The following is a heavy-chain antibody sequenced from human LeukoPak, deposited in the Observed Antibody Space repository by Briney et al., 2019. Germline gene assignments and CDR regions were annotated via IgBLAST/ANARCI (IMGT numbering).Heavy chain of an antibody. J-gene: IGHJ6*03. V-gene: IGHV1-18*01. Sequence: ASVKVSCKASGYTFTSYAISWVRQAPGQGLEWMGWISGHNDDTNNAQRLQGRVTMTTDTSTSTAYMELRSLRSDDTAVYYCARAGYCSGGSCYPYYYYYYMDVWGKGTTVTVSS. CDR3: ARAGYCSGGSCYPYYYYYYMDV. CDR2: ISGHNDDT. D-gene: IGHD2-15*01. CDR1: GYTFTSYA.